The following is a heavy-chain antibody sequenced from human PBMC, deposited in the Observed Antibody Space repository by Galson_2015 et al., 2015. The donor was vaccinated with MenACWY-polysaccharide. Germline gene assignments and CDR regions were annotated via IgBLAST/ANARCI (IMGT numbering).Heavy chain of an antibody. CDR1: GFTLSTYG. V-gene: IGHV3-30*03. CDR2: TPYDGSTE. CDR3: ARDFRPGWTNWFDP. D-gene: IGHD1-14*01. Sequence: SLRLSCAASGFTLSTYGMHWVRQAPGKGLEWVAMTPYDGSTEHYVDSVKGRFTISRDNSKNTLYLQMNSLRAEDTAMYYCARDFRPGWTNWFDPWGQGILVTVSS. J-gene: IGHJ5*02.